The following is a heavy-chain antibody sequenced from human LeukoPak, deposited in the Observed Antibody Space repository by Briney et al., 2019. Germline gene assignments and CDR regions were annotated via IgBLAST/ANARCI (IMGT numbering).Heavy chain of an antibody. Sequence: ASVKVSCKASGYTFTSYGISWVRQAPGQGLEWMGWISAYNGNTNYAQKLQGRVTMTTDTSTSTAYMELRSLRSDDTAVYYCARDRGYNWNDGLDYWGQGTLVTVSS. CDR1: GYTFTSYG. D-gene: IGHD1-1*01. V-gene: IGHV1-18*01. CDR2: ISAYNGNT. CDR3: ARDRGYNWNDGLDY. J-gene: IGHJ4*02.